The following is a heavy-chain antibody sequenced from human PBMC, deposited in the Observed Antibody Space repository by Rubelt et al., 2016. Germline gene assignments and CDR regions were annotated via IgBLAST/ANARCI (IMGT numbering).Heavy chain of an antibody. CDR3: ARAAATVTTLLDLGY. CDR2: INPSGGST. Sequence: QVQLVQSGAEVKKPGASVKVSCKASGYTFTSYYMHWVRQAPGQGLEWMGIINPSGGSTSYAQKFQGRVTMTRYTSTSTVYMELSSLRSEDTAVYYCARAAATVTTLLDLGYWGQGTLVTVSS. D-gene: IGHD4-17*01. V-gene: IGHV1-46*01. CDR1: GYTFTSYY. J-gene: IGHJ4*02.